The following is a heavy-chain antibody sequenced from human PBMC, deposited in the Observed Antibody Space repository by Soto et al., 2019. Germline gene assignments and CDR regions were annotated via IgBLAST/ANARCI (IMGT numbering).Heavy chain of an antibody. Sequence: EVQLLESGGGLVQPGGSLRLSCAASGFTFSSYAMSWVRQAPGKGLEWVSAISGSGGSTYYADSVKGRFTISRDNSKHTLFLQMNSLRAEDTAVYYCAKDGPWFGELRGDYWGQGTLVTVSS. CDR1: GFTFSSYA. CDR3: AKDGPWFGELRGDY. D-gene: IGHD3-10*01. CDR2: ISGSGGST. J-gene: IGHJ4*02. V-gene: IGHV3-23*01.